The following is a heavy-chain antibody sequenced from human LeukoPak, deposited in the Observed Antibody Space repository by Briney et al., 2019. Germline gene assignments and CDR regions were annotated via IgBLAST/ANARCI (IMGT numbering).Heavy chain of an antibody. D-gene: IGHD2-15*01. J-gene: IGHJ3*02. CDR2: MNPNSGNT. Sequence: ASVKVSCKASGYTFTSYDINWVRQATGQGLEWMGWMNPNSGNTGYAQKFQGRVTMTRNTSISTAYMELSSLRSEDTAVYYCARGYCSGGSCYGDAFDIWGQGTMVTVSS. CDR3: ARGYCSGGSCYGDAFDI. CDR1: GYTFTSYD. V-gene: IGHV1-8*01.